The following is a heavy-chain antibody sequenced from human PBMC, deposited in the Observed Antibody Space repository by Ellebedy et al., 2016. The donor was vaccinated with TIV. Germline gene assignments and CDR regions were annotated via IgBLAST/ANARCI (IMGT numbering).Heavy chain of an antibody. V-gene: IGHV1-24*01. D-gene: IGHD3-3*01. CDR3: ATAATPNFGLAA. Sequence: ASVKVSXKVSRYTLTELSMHWVRQAPGKGLEWMGGFDPEDGETIYAQKFQGRVTMTEDTSTDTAYMELSSLRSEDTAVYYCATAATPNFGLAAWGQGTLVTVSS. J-gene: IGHJ5*02. CDR2: FDPEDGET. CDR1: RYTLTELS.